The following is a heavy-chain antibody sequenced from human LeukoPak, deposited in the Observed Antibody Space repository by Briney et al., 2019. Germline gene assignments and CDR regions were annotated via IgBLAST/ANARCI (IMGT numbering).Heavy chain of an antibody. J-gene: IGHJ4*02. Sequence: GGSLRLTCAASGFTFSSYGMHWVRQAPGKGLEWVAVIWYDGSNKYYADSVKGRFTISRDNSKNTLYLQMNSLRAEDTAVYYCARDSGLTSHSRSWYYFDYWGQGTLVTVSS. D-gene: IGHD6-13*01. CDR3: ARDSGLTSHSRSWYYFDY. CDR1: GFTFSSYG. CDR2: IWYDGSNK. V-gene: IGHV3-33*01.